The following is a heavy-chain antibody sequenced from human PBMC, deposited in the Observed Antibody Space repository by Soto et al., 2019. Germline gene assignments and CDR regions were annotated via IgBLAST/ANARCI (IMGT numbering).Heavy chain of an antibody. J-gene: IGHJ4*02. Sequence: SETLSLTCTVSGGSISSSSYYWGWIRQPPGKGLEWIGSIYYSGSTYYNPSLKSRVTISVDTSKNQFSLKLSSVTAADTALYYCARHANIQLYWGQGTLVTVSS. V-gene: IGHV4-39*01. CDR3: ARHANIQLY. CDR1: GGSISSSSYY. CDR2: IYYSGST. D-gene: IGHD1-1*01.